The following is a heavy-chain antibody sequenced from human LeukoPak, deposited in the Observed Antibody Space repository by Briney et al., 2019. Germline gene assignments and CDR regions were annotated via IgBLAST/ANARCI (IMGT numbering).Heavy chain of an antibody. CDR1: GYTFTSYD. D-gene: IGHD4-11*01. Sequence: GASVKVSCKASGYTFTSYDINWVRQATGQGLEWMGWMNPNSGNTGYAQKFQGRVTMTRNTSISTAYMELSSLRSEDTAVYYCARDRDDYSNQNWFDPWGRGTLVTVSS. J-gene: IGHJ5*02. CDR3: ARDRDDYSNQNWFDP. V-gene: IGHV1-8*01. CDR2: MNPNSGNT.